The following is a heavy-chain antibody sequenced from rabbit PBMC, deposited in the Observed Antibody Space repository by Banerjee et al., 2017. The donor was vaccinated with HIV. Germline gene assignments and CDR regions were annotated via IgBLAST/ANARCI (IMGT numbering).Heavy chain of an antibody. V-gene: IGHV1S43*01. J-gene: IGHJ4*01. Sequence: QSLEESGGGLVQPEGSLALTCKASGFTISSYYMCWVRQAPGKGLELIACIYTGSGTTWYASWVSGRFTISRSTSLNTVDLKMTSLTAADTATYFCARASDSGGTKFDLWGPGTLVTVS. CDR2: IYTGSGTT. D-gene: IGHD7-1*01. CDR1: GFTISSYY. CDR3: ARASDSGGTKFDL.